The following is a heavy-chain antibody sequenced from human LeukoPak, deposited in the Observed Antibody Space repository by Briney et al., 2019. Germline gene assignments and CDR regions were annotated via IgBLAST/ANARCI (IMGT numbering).Heavy chain of an antibody. Sequence: GRSLRLSCAASGFTFSSYSMNWVRQAPGKGLEWVANIRKDGSEKYYVDSVKGRFTISRDIAKQSVFLQMNSLRAEDTAVYYCARLSAMLRGPEDIFYFEFWGRGTLVTVSA. J-gene: IGHJ4*02. CDR1: GFTFSSYS. CDR3: ARLSAMLRGPEDIFYFEF. V-gene: IGHV3-7*01. D-gene: IGHD2-21*01. CDR2: IRKDGSEK.